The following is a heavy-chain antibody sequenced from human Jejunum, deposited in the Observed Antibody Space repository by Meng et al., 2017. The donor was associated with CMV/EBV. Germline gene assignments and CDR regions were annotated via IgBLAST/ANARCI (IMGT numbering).Heavy chain of an antibody. CDR3: VRHTFSGNPGGIDS. D-gene: IGHD4-23*01. V-gene: IGHV4-39*01. CDR2: QCHADDT. Sequence: LQLREPGPGLLKPSETLSRTCTCSGGHTSRTVTCGGWIRQPPRKGLEWIGSQCHADDTYYNPSLMGRVTISVDTSKNQVSLKLTSVTAADTSIYYCVRHTFSGNPGGIDSWGQGILVTVSS. CDR1: GGHTSRTVTC. J-gene: IGHJ4*02.